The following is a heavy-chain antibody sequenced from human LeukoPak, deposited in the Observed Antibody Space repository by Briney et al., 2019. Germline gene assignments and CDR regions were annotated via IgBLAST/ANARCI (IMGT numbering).Heavy chain of an antibody. CDR1: GFXFSTYG. CDR2: IWYDGSIK. Sequence: GGSLRLSCAASGFXFSTYGMHWVRQAPGKGLEWVAVIWYDGSIKYYADSVKGRFTISRDNSKNTLYLQMNSLRAEDTAVYYCARAVGPFDIWGQGIIVSVSS. J-gene: IGHJ3*02. CDR3: ARAVGPFDI. V-gene: IGHV3-33*01. D-gene: IGHD3-16*01.